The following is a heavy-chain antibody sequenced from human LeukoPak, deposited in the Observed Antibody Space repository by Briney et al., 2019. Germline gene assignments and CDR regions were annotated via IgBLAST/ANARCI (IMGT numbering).Heavy chain of an antibody. V-gene: IGHV4-34*01. CDR2: INHSGST. Sequence: KPSETLSLTCAVYGGSFSGYYWSWIRQPPGKGLEWIGEINHSGSTNYNPSLKSRVTISVDTSKNQFSLKLSSVTAADTAVYYCARVGFGETYYFDYWGQGTLVTVSS. J-gene: IGHJ4*02. D-gene: IGHD3-10*01. CDR3: ARVGFGETYYFDY. CDR1: GGSFSGYY.